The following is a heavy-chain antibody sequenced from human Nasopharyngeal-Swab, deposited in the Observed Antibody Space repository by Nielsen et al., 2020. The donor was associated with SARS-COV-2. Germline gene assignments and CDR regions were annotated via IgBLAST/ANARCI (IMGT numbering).Heavy chain of an antibody. CDR2: ISGSTTII. V-gene: IGHV3-48*04. CDR3: ARMGIAVAERSYYFDY. Sequence: WIRQPPGKGLEWVSYISGSTTIIYYADSVKGRFTISRDNAKNSLYLQMNSLRAEDTAVYYCARMGIAVAERSYYFDYWGQGTLVTVSS. J-gene: IGHJ4*02. D-gene: IGHD6-19*01.